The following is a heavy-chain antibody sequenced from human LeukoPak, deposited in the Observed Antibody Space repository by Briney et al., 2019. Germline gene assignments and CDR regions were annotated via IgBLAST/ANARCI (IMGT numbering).Heavy chain of an antibody. CDR2: IYFSGST. J-gene: IGHJ5*02. CDR1: GYSISSGYY. D-gene: IGHD5-24*01. V-gene: IGHV4-61*01. Sequence: PSETLSLTCTVSGYSISSGYYWSWIRQPPGKGLEWVGYIYFSGSTNYNPSLKSRVTISVDTSKNQFSLKMGSVTAADTAVYYCARDNSVRDEAWWFNPWGQGTLVTVSS. CDR3: ARDNSVRDEAWWFNP.